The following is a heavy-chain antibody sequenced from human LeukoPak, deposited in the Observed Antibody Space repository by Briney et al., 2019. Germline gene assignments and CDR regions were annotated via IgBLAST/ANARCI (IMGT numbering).Heavy chain of an antibody. Sequence: GGSLRLSCAGSGFIFSNYWMTWVRQAPGKGLEWVANIKQDGSEKYYVDSVRGRFTISRDNAKSSLYLQMNSLRAEDTATYYCAREISSWYRTEGRFDPWGQGTPVTVSS. CDR1: GFIFSNYW. V-gene: IGHV3-7*01. D-gene: IGHD6-13*01. CDR2: IKQDGSEK. CDR3: AREISSWYRTEGRFDP. J-gene: IGHJ5*02.